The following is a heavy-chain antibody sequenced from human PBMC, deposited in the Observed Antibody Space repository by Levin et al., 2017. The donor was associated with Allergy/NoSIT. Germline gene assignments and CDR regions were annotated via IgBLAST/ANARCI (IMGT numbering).Heavy chain of an antibody. V-gene: IGHV1-69*13. CDR1: GGTLRNYP. J-gene: IGHJ4*02. CDR2: IIPAFAST. D-gene: IGHD3-10*01. CDR3: ARPRGGLYGSGSFDS. Sequence: SVKVSCKAFGGTLRNYPISWVRQAPGQGLEWMGGIIPAFASTNYAQKFQGRVTITADESTRTAYMELRSLRSEDTAVYFCARPRGGLYGSGSFDSWGQGTLVTVSS.